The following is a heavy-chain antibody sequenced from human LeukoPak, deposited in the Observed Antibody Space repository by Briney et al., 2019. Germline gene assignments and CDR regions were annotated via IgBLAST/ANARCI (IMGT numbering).Heavy chain of an antibody. D-gene: IGHD2-2*01. CDR2: IRYDGSNK. J-gene: IGHJ4*02. CDR3: AKGSCSSTSCPRTPGY. V-gene: IGHV3-30*02. Sequence: GGSLRLSCAASRFTFSSYGMHWVRQAPGKGLEWVAFIRYDGSNKYYADSVKGRFTISRDNSKNTLYLQMNSLRAEDTAVYYCAKGSCSSTSCPRTPGYWGQGTLVTVSS. CDR1: RFTFSSYG.